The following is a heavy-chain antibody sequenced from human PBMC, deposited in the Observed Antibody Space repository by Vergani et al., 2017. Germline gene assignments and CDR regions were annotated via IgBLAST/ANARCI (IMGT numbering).Heavy chain of an antibody. D-gene: IGHD6-13*01. CDR1: GYTFTSYG. Sequence: QVQLVQSGAEVKKPGASVKVSCKASGYTFTSYGISWVRQAPGQGLEWMGWISAYNGNTNYAQKLQGRVTMTTDTSTSTAYMELRSLRSDDTAVDYCAREAASYSSSWNAIDYWGQGTLVTVSS. V-gene: IGHV1-18*01. CDR3: AREAASYSSSWNAIDY. J-gene: IGHJ4*02. CDR2: ISAYNGNT.